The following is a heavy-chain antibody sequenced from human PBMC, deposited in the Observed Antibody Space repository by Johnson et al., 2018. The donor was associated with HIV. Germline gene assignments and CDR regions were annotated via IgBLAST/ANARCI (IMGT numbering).Heavy chain of an antibody. CDR2: IRYDGTSA. CDR1: GFTFNSYA. Sequence: QVQLMESGGGVVQPGRSLRLSCAASGFTFNSYAMHWVRQAPGKGLEWVAFIRYDGTSAYYADSVTGRFTISRDNSQNTLDLQINSLRAEDTALYYCAKGRTGSTDALDVWGQGTMVTVSS. D-gene: IGHD1/OR15-1a*01. J-gene: IGHJ3*01. CDR3: AKGRTGSTDALDV. V-gene: IGHV3-30*02.